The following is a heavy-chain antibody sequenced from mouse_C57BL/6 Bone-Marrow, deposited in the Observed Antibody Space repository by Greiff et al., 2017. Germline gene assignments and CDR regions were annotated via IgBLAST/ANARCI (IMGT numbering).Heavy chain of an antibody. V-gene: IGHV5-6*01. CDR2: ISSGGSYT. CDR3: ARGRVVEGY. J-gene: IGHJ2*01. CDR1: GFTFSSYG. Sequence: EVQGVESGGDLVKPGGSLKLSCAASGFTFSSYGMSWVRQTPDKRLEWVATISSGGSYTYYPDSVKGRFTISRDNAKNTLYLQMSSLKSEDTAMYYCARGRVVEGYWGQGTTLTVSS. D-gene: IGHD1-1*01.